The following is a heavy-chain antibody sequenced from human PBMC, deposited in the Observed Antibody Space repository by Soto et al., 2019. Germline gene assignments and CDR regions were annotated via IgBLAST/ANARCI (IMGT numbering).Heavy chain of an antibody. Sequence: EVQLVESGGGLVQPGGSLRLSCAASGFTFSSYWMHWVRQAPGKGLVWVSRINSDGSSTTYADSVKGRFTISRDNAKKLLYQEWHRQRAEHTLVYYRQGGGPHNRSSDPWGRGPLVIVSP. J-gene: IGHJ2*01. CDR1: GFTFSSYW. CDR2: INSDGSST. D-gene: IGHD1-1*01. V-gene: IGHV3-74*01. CDR3: QGGGPHNRSSDP.